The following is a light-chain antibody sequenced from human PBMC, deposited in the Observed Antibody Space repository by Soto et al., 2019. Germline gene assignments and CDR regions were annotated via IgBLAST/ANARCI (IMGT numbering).Light chain of an antibody. CDR2: VNS. CDR1: SSNIGAGYD. CDR3: QSYDSSLSGSGV. Sequence: QSVLTQPPSLSGAPVQGVTISCTGSSSNIGAGYDVHWYQQLPGTAPKLLIYVNSNRPSGVPDRFSGSKSGTSASLAITGLQAEDEADYYCQSYDSSLSGSGVFGTGTKVTVL. V-gene: IGLV1-40*01. J-gene: IGLJ1*01.